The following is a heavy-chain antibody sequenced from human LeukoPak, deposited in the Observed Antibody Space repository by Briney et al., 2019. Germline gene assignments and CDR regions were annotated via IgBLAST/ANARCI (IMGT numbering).Heavy chain of an antibody. CDR3: ARGLYYDSSGYYPFGY. CDR1: GGSFSGYY. D-gene: IGHD3-22*01. J-gene: IGHJ4*02. V-gene: IGHV4-34*01. CDR2: INHSGST. Sequence: SETLSLTCAVYGGSFSGYYWSWIRQPPGKGLEWIGEINHSGSTNYNPSLKSRVTISVDTSKNQFSLKLSSVTAADTAVYYCARGLYYDSSGYYPFGYWGQGTLVTVSS.